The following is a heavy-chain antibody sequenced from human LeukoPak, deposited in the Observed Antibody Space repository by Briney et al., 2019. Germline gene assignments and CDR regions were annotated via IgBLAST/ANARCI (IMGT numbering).Heavy chain of an antibody. J-gene: IGHJ5*02. CDR3: ARHSRRGFTYYDYVWGSYPNPFDP. V-gene: IGHV3-48*01. Sequence: PGGSLRLSCAASGFTFSSYSMNWVRQAPGKGLEWVSYISSSSSTIYYADSVKGRFTISRDNAKNSLYLQMNGLRAEDTAVYYCARHSRRGFTYYDYVWGSYPNPFDPWGQGTLVTVSS. CDR2: ISSSSSTI. CDR1: GFTFSSYS. D-gene: IGHD3-16*02.